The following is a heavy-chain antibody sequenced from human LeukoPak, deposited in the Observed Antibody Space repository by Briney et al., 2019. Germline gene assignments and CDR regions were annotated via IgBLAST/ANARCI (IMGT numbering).Heavy chain of an antibody. CDR2: ISYDGSNK. CDR3: AKGLGYSYGRVFDY. CDR1: GFTFSSYG. J-gene: IGHJ4*02. D-gene: IGHD5-18*01. V-gene: IGHV3-30*18. Sequence: GGSLRLSCAASGFTFSSYGMHWVRQAPGKGLEGVAVISYDGSNKYYADSVKGRFTISRDNSKNTLYLQMNSLRAEDTAVYYRAKGLGYSYGRVFDYWGQGTLVTVSS.